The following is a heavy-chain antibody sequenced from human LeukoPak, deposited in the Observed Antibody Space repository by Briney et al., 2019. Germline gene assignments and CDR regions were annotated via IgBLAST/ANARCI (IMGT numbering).Heavy chain of an antibody. CDR1: GGSISSYY. J-gene: IGHJ3*02. V-gene: IGHV4-59*08. Sequence: PSETLSLTCTVSGGSISSYYWSWIRQPPGKGLECIGYIYYSGSTNYNPSLKSRVTISVDTSKNQFSLKLSSVTAADTAVYYCARTRMFGDDAFDIWGQGTMVTVSS. CDR2: IYYSGST. D-gene: IGHD3-10*02. CDR3: ARTRMFGDDAFDI.